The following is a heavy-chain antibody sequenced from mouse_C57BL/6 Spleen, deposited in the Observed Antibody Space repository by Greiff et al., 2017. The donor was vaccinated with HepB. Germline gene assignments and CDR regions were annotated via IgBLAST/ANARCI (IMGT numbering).Heavy chain of an antibody. CDR2: IDPSDSYT. CDR1: GYTFTSYW. Sequence: QVQLQQPGAELVMPGASVKLSCKASGYTFTSYWMHWVKQRPGQGLEWIGEIDPSDSYTNYNQKFKGKATLTVDTSSSTAYMQLSSLTSEDSAVFYCARDGYYANYYAMDYWGQGTSVTVSS. D-gene: IGHD2-3*01. CDR3: ARDGYYANYYAMDY. V-gene: IGHV1-69*01. J-gene: IGHJ4*01.